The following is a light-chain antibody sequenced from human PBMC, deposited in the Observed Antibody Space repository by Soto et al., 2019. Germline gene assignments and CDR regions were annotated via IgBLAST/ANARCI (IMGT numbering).Light chain of an antibody. Sequence: DIQMTQSPSSVSVSVGDRVTITCRASLDINRWLAWYQVRPGKPAKLLIAGAFVLQSGVPSRFSGSGYGTDFALTIDNLQPEDFATYYCQQTDSYPITFGQGTRLEI. CDR1: LDINRW. CDR3: QQTDSYPIT. V-gene: IGKV1-12*01. CDR2: GAF. J-gene: IGKJ5*01.